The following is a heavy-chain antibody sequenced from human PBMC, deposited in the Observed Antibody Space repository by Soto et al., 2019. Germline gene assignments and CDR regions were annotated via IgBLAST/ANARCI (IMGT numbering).Heavy chain of an antibody. CDR1: GFDFGSFG. CDR3: SADHPHMAMGWPV. J-gene: IGHJ6*02. D-gene: IGHD1-26*01. V-gene: IGHV1-58*02. CDR2: IVVVSGST. Sequence: GASVKVSCKASGFDFGSFGIQFLRQTRGRGLEWIGWIVVVSGSTNYARHFQGRVAISRDMSSSTAYLDLYGLKSDDTAVYFCSADHPHMAMGWPVWGQGTTVTVSS.